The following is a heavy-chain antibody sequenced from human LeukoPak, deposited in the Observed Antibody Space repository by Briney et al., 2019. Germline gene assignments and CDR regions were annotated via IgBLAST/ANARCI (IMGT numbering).Heavy chain of an antibody. CDR2: IYYSGST. Sequence: SETLSLTCTVSVGSISSSSYYWGWIRQPAGKGREWIGSIYYSGSTYYNPSLKSRVTISVDTSKNQFSLKLSSVTAADTAVYYCARDSKGGSSPIWGQGTMVTVSS. V-gene: IGHV4-39*07. J-gene: IGHJ3*02. CDR1: VGSISSSSYY. D-gene: IGHD1-26*01. CDR3: ARDSKGGSSPI.